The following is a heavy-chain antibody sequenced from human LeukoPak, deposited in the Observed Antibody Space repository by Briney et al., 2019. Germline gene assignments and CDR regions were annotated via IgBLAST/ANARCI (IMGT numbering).Heavy chain of an antibody. CDR1: GYTFTSYY. V-gene: IGHV1-46*01. J-gene: IGHJ4*02. D-gene: IGHD5-12*01. Sequence: ASVKVSCKASGYTFTSYYMHWLRQAPGQGLEWMGRINPSGGSTSYAQKFQGRVTMTRDTSTSTVYMELSSLRSEDTAVYYCARWLGEYYFDYWGQGTLVTVSS. CDR3: ARWLGEYYFDY. CDR2: INPSGGST.